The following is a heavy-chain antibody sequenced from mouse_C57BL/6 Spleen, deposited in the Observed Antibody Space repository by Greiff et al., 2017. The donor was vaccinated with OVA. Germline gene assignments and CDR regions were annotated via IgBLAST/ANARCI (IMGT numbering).Heavy chain of an antibody. Sequence: VQLQQPGAELVKPGASVKLSCKASGYTFTSYWMQWVKQRPGQGLEWIGEIDPSDSYTNYNQKFKGKATLTVDTSSSTSYMQLSSLTSEDSAVYYCASSPGSSYYFDYWGQGTTLTVSS. CDR1: GYTFTSYW. J-gene: IGHJ2*01. CDR2: IDPSDSYT. D-gene: IGHD1-1*01. CDR3: ASSPGSSYYFDY. V-gene: IGHV1-50*01.